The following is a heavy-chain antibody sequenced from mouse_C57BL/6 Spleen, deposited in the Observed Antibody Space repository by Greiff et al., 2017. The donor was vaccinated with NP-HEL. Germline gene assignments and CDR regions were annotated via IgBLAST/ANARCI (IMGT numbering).Heavy chain of an antibody. CDR1: GYTFTSYW. CDR3: ARSKGNGNYLYAY. Sequence: VQLQQPGAELVRPGSSVKLSCKASGYTFTSYWMDWVKQRPGQGLEWIGNIYPSDSETHYNQKFKDKATLTVDKSSSTAYMQLSSLTSEDSAVYYCARSKGNGNYLYAYWGQGTLVTVSA. CDR2: IYPSDSET. J-gene: IGHJ3*01. D-gene: IGHD2-1*01. V-gene: IGHV1-61*01.